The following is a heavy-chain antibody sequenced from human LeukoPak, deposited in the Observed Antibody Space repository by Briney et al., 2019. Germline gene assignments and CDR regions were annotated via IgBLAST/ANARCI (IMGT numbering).Heavy chain of an antibody. CDR2: ISGRGDYM. V-gene: IGHV3-21*01. CDR1: GFTVSSNY. D-gene: IGHD1-26*01. CDR3: ARRSGSYDY. Sequence: GGSLRLSCAASGFTVSSNYMSWVRQAPGKGLEWVTSISGRGDYMYYADSVKGRFTISRDNAKNSLFLQLNSLRADDTAIYYCARRSGSYDYWGQGTLVIVSS. J-gene: IGHJ4*02.